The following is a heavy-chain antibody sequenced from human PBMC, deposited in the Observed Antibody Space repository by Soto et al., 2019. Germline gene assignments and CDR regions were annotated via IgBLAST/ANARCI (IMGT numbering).Heavy chain of an antibody. V-gene: IGHV3-33*06. Sequence: GGSLRLSCAASGFTFSSYGMHWVRQAPGKGLEWVAVIWYDGSIKSYADSVKGRLTISRDNSRNRLYLQMNSLRAEDTAVYFCAKDHSGWAHDAFDIWGQGTMVTVSS. CDR2: IWYDGSIK. J-gene: IGHJ3*02. CDR1: GFTFSSYG. CDR3: AKDHSGWAHDAFDI. D-gene: IGHD6-19*01.